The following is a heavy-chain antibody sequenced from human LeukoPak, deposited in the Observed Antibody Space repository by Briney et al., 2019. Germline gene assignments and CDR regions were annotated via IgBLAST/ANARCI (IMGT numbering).Heavy chain of an antibody. CDR2: ISSTGGST. CDR3: AKVPDRSPRGYWYFDL. D-gene: IGHD3-10*01. J-gene: IGHJ2*01. V-gene: IGHV3-23*01. Sequence: GGSLRLSCAGSGFTFSGYAMTWVRQAPGKGLEWVATISSTGGSTYYADSMKGRFSISRDNSNNTLFVQMFSLRADDTAVYYCAKVPDRSPRGYWYFDLWGRGTLVTVSS. CDR1: GFTFSGYA.